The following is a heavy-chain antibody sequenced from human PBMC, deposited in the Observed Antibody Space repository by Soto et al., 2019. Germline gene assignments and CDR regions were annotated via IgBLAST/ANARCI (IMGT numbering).Heavy chain of an antibody. CDR2: IDPSDSYT. CDR1: GYSFTSYW. V-gene: IGHV5-10-1*01. Sequence: PGESLKISCKGSGYSFTSYWISWVRQMPGKGLAWMGRIDPSDSYTNYSPSFQGHVTISADKSISTAYLQWSSLKASDTAMYYCARIVYYDSSGYYYRLEYWGQGTLVTVAS. D-gene: IGHD3-22*01. CDR3: ARIVYYDSSGYYYRLEY. J-gene: IGHJ4*02.